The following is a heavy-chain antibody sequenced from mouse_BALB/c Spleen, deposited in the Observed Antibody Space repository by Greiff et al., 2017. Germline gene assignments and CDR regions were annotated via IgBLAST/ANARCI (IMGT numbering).Heavy chain of an antibody. V-gene: IGHV3-6*02. CDR1: GYSITSGYY. CDR3: ARDGFGITTVVATDY. D-gene: IGHD1-1*01. CDR2: ISYDGSN. J-gene: IGHJ2*01. Sequence: EVKLVESGPGLVKPSQSLSLTCSVTGYSITSGYYWNWIRQFPGNKLEWMGYISYDGSNNYNPSLKNRISITRDTSKNQFFLKLNSVTTEDTATYYCARDGFGITTVVATDYWGQGTTLTVSS.